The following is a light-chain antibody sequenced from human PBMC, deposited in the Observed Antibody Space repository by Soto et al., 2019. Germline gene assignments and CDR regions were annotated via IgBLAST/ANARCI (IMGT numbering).Light chain of an antibody. CDR2: DVS. Sequence: QSALTQPRSVSGSPGQSVTISCTGTSSDVGYYNYVSWYQHHPGRAPKLIISDVSKRPSGVPDRFSGSKSGNTASLTISGFQADDEADYYCCSYAGSDILIFGGGAKLTVL. CDR3: CSYAGSDILI. CDR1: SSDVGYYNY. J-gene: IGLJ2*01. V-gene: IGLV2-11*01.